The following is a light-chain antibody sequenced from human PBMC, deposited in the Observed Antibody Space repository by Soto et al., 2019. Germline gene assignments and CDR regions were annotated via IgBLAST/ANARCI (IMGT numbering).Light chain of an antibody. CDR2: GAS. Sequence: EIVLTQSPGTLSLTPGERATLSCRASQNIRSNYLAWYQQKPGQAPRLLIFGASSRATGIPETFTGSGSGTDFTLTISRLEAEDSAVYYCQQYGNSPVTFGQGTKLEIK. V-gene: IGKV3-20*01. J-gene: IGKJ2*01. CDR3: QQYGNSPVT. CDR1: QNIRSNY.